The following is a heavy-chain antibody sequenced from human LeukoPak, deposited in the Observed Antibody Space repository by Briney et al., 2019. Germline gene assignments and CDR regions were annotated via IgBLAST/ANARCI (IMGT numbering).Heavy chain of an antibody. CDR3: VRGVADSYGQFDN. J-gene: IGHJ4*02. CDR1: GFSISTYW. CDR2: INPDGSTT. V-gene: IGHV3-74*01. Sequence: GGSLRLSCAASGFSISTYWIHWVRQAPGKGLVWVSRINPDGSTTYYADSVKGRITISRDNAKNTLYLQMNSLRAEDTAVYYCVRGVADSYGQFDNWGQGTLVTVSS. D-gene: IGHD3-10*01.